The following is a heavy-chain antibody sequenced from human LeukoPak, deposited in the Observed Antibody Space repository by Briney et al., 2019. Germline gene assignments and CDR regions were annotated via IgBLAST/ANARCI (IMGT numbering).Heavy chain of an antibody. CDR1: GGSFSGYY. CDR2: INHSGST. Sequence: SETLSLTCAVYGGSFSGYYWSWIRQPPGKGLEWIGEINHSGSTNYNPSLKSRVTISVDTSKNQFSLKLSSVTVADTAVYYCARGRSGYCSSTSCYTWFDPWGQGTLVTVSS. CDR3: ARGRSGYCSSTSCYTWFDP. J-gene: IGHJ5*02. V-gene: IGHV4-34*01. D-gene: IGHD2-2*02.